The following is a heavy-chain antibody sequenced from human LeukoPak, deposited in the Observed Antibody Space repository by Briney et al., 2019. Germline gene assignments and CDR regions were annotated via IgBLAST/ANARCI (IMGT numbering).Heavy chain of an antibody. Sequence: QPGGSLRLSCAASGFTFSSYGMHWVRQAPGKGLEWVSVIYSGGSTYYADSVKGRFTISRDNSKNTLYLQMNSLRAEDTAVYYCARIAAAGTYFDYWGQGTLVTVSS. CDR1: GFTFSSYG. J-gene: IGHJ4*02. V-gene: IGHV3-66*01. D-gene: IGHD6-13*01. CDR3: ARIAAAGTYFDY. CDR2: IYSGGST.